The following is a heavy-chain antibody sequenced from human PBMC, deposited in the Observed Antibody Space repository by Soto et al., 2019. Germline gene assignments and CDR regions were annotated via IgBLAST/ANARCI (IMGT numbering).Heavy chain of an antibody. D-gene: IGHD2-2*01. J-gene: IGHJ6*02. CDR2: VSYDGSLK. CDR3: AKDSDQLVFDDYYCGRDV. V-gene: IGHV3-30*18. Sequence: QVQLVESGGGVVHPGRSLRLSCAASGFTFSRFGIHWVRQAPGKGLEWVAVVSYDGSLKYYADSVKGRFTISRDNSKNTLYLQMNSLRPEDTALYYCAKDSDQLVFDDYYCGRDVWGQGTTVTVSS. CDR1: GFTFSRFG.